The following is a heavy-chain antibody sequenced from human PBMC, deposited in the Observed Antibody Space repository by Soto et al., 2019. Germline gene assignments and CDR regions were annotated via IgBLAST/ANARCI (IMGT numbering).Heavy chain of an antibody. J-gene: IGHJ6*02. Sequence: PGGSLRLSCAASGFTFSSYGMHWVRQAPGKGLEWVAVISYDGSNKYYADSVKGRFTISRDNSKNTLYLQMNSLRAEDTAVYYCAKMRIVAELYYYYGMDVWGQGTTVTVSS. V-gene: IGHV3-30*18. CDR3: AKMRIVAELYYYYGMDV. CDR2: ISYDGSNK. CDR1: GFTFSSYG. D-gene: IGHD5-12*01.